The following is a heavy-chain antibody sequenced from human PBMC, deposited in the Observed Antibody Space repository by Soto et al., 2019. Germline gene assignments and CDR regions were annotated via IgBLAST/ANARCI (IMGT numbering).Heavy chain of an antibody. CDR3: AKESCSGGSCYLGYYYYYGMDV. CDR2: ISGSGGST. Sequence: PGGSLRLSCAASGFTFSSYAMSWVRQAPGKGLEWVSAISGSGGSTYYADSVKGRFTISRDNSKNTLYLQMNSLRAEDTAVYYCAKESCSGGSCYLGYYYYYGMDVWGQGTTVTVSS. V-gene: IGHV3-23*01. D-gene: IGHD2-15*01. J-gene: IGHJ6*02. CDR1: GFTFSSYA.